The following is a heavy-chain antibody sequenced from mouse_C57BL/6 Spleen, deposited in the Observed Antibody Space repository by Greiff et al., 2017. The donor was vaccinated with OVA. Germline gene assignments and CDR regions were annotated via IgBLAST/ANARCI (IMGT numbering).Heavy chain of an antibody. V-gene: IGHV1-76*01. CDR3: ARGGLGRGDYFDD. D-gene: IGHD4-1*01. Sequence: QVQLQQSGAELVRPGASVKLSCKASGYTFTDYYINWVKQRPGQGLEWIARIYPGSGNTYYNEKFKGKATLTAEKSSSTAYMQLSSLTSEDSAVYFCARGGLGRGDYFDDWGQGTTLTVSS. CDR1: GYTFTDYY. J-gene: IGHJ2*01. CDR2: IYPGSGNT.